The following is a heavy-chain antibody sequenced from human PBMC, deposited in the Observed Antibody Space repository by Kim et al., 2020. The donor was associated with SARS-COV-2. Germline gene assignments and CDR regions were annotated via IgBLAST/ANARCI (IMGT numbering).Heavy chain of an antibody. J-gene: IGHJ4*02. V-gene: IGHV3-7*01. CDR2: IKQDGSEK. CDR1: GFTFSSYW. Sequence: GGSLRLSCAASGFTFSSYWMSWVRQAPGKGLEWVANIKQDGSEKYYVDSVKGRFTISRDNAKNSLYLQMNSLRAEDTAVYYCARDTPPYYGDAFSHGDYWGQGTLVTVSS. CDR3: ARDTPPYYGDAFSHGDY. D-gene: IGHD4-17*01.